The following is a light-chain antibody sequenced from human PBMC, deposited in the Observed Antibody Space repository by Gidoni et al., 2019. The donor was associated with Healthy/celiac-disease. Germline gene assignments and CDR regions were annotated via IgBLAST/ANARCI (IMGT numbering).Light chain of an antibody. V-gene: IGLV2-23*01. J-gene: IGLJ2*01. Sequence: QSALTQPASASGSPGQSITISCTGTSSDVGSYNLVSWYQQHPGKAPKLMIYEGSKRPSGVSNRFSGSKSGNTASLTISGLQAEDEADYYCCSYAGSSTSYAVFGGGTKLTVL. CDR2: EGS. CDR1: SSDVGSYNL. CDR3: CSYAGSSTSYAV.